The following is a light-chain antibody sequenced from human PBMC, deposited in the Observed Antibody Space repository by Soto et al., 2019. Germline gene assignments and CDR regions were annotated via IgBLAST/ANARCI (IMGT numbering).Light chain of an antibody. Sequence: EIVLTQSPGTLSLSPGERATLSCRASQIISSSYLAWYQQKPGQAPRLLIYGASSRATGIPDRFSGSVSGTDVPLTISRLEPEDFAVYYCQQYGTSPLFGPGTKVDIK. V-gene: IGKV3-20*01. CDR2: GAS. J-gene: IGKJ3*01. CDR1: QIISSSY. CDR3: QQYGTSPL.